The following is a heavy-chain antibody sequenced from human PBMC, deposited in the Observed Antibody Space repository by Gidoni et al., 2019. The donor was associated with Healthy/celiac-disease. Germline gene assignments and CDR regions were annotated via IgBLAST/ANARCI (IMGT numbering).Heavy chain of an antibody. CDR1: DYTFTSYG. V-gene: IGHV1-18*01. J-gene: IGHJ6*02. Sequence: QVQLVQSGAEVKKHGASVKVSCKASDYTFTSYGSSWVRQAPGQGLEWMGWISAYNGNTNYAQKLQGRVTMTTDTSTSTAYMELRSLISDDTAVYYCARAKFPPPFVPNYYDYGMDVWGQGTTVTVSS. CDR2: ISAYNGNT. CDR3: ARAKFPPPFVPNYYDYGMDV.